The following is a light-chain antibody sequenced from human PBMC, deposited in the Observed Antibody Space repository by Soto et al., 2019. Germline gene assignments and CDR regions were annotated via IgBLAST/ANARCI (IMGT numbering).Light chain of an antibody. V-gene: IGKV1-5*03. CDR1: QTVSSW. CDR2: KAS. Sequence: DIKMTQSPSTLSGSVGDRVTITCRASQTVSSWLAWYQEKRGRAPKLLIYKASTLKSGVPSRFSGSGSGTEFTLTISSLQPDDFATYYCQHYNSYSEAFGQGTKV. J-gene: IGKJ1*01. CDR3: QHYNSYSEA.